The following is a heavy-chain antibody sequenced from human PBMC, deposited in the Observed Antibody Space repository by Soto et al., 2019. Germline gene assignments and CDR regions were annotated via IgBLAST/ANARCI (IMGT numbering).Heavy chain of an antibody. J-gene: IGHJ6*02. CDR2: INHSGST. CDR3: ARGRWLKSDFWGGYYYYYYYGMDV. V-gene: IGHV4-34*01. D-gene: IGHD3-3*01. Sequence: SWIRQPPGKGLEWIGEINHSGSTNYNPSLKSRVTISVDTSKNQFSLKLSSVTAADTAVYYCARGRWLKSDFWGGYYYYYYYGMDVWGQGTTVTVSS.